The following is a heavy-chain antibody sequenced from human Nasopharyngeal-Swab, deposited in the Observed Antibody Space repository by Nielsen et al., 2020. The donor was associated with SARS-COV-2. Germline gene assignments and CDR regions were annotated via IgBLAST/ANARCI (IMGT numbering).Heavy chain of an antibody. V-gene: IGHV5-51*01. CDR2: IFPGDSDT. D-gene: IGHD1-26*01. Sequence: ESLKISCATSAYRFTDYWIAWVRQAPGKGLECMGTIFPGDSDTRYSPSFEGRVTISVDQSITTAYLHWTSLKASDTAKYYCAIGAAVGTLFHGMDVWGQGTMVTVSS. CDR3: AIGAAVGTLFHGMDV. J-gene: IGHJ6*02. CDR1: AYRFTDYW.